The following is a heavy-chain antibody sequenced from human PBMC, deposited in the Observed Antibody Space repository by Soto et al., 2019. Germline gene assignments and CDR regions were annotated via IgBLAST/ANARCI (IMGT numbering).Heavy chain of an antibody. D-gene: IGHD2-2*01. Sequence: QVQLQQWGAGLLKPSETLSLTCAVYGGSFSGYYWSWIRQPPGKGLEWIGEINHSGSTNYNPSLKSRVTISVDTSKIQFSLKLSSVTAADTAVYYGARGRRGIVVVPAAMNWFDPWGQGTLVTVSS. CDR1: GGSFSGYY. CDR2: INHSGST. J-gene: IGHJ5*02. V-gene: IGHV4-34*01. CDR3: ARGRRGIVVVPAAMNWFDP.